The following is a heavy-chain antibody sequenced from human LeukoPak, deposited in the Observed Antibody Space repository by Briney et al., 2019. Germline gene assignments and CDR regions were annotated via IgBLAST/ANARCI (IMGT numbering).Heavy chain of an antibody. CDR3: AREGVYSSPFDY. J-gene: IGHJ4*02. D-gene: IGHD6-13*01. CDR1: GGSISSYY. Sequence: SETLSLTCTVSGGSISSYYWSWIRQPPGKGLEWIGYIYYSGSTNYNPSLKSRVTISVGTSKNQFSLKLSSVTAADTAVYYCAREGVYSSPFDYWGQGTLVTVSS. V-gene: IGHV4-59*01. CDR2: IYYSGST.